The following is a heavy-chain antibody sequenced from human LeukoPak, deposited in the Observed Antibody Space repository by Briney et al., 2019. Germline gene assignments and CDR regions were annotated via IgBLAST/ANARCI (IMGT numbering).Heavy chain of an antibody. J-gene: IGHJ3*02. D-gene: IGHD3-22*01. V-gene: IGHV1-69*04. CDR1: GGTFSIYA. Sequence: SVKVSCKASGGTFSIYAISWVRQAPGQGLEWMGRIIPILGIANYAQKFQGRVTITADKSTSTAYMELSSLRSEDTAVYYCASGYYDSSGYPCAFDIWGQGTMVTVSS. CDR3: ASGYYDSSGYPCAFDI. CDR2: IIPILGIA.